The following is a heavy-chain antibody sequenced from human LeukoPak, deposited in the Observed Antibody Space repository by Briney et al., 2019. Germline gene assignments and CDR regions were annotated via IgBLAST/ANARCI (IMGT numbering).Heavy chain of an antibody. CDR1: GFTFSTYP. J-gene: IGHJ4*02. CDR2: IGTSSSSI. D-gene: IGHD3-10*01. V-gene: IGHV3-21*01. Sequence: GGSLRLSCAASGFTFSTYPMNWVRRASGKGLEWVSSIGTSSSSIYYADSVKGRFTISRDNAKNSLYLQMNSLRAEDTAVYYCARENGEGFDYWGQGTLATVSP. CDR3: ARENGEGFDY.